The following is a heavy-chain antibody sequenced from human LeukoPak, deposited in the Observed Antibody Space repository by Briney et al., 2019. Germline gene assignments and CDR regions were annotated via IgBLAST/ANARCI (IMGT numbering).Heavy chain of an antibody. CDR3: ARLYYLYSSSWYDDY. CDR2: IRQDESER. CDR1: GFSFSSYW. J-gene: IGHJ4*02. V-gene: IGHV3-7*03. D-gene: IGHD6-13*01. Sequence: PGGSLRLSCEGSGFSFSSYWMNWVRQLPGKGPEWVANIRQDESERYFADSVKGRFTISRDNAKKSVYLHMSSLRAEDTAVYYCARLYYLYSSSWYDDYWGQGTLVTVSS.